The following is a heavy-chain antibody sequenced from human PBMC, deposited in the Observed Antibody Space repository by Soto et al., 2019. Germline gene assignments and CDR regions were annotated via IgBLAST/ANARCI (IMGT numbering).Heavy chain of an antibody. Sequence: PSETLSLTCSVSGAALNRGNYYCSGIRQVPGKGLEWIGHIYVTGAVDYNPSLRDRITISQDTSERQFSLNLRLVTAADTAVYYCARLRLPTNTYKWFAPCVQGPLITVS. CDR3: ARLRLPTNTYKWFAP. CDR1: GAALNRGNYY. CDR2: IYVTGAV. J-gene: IGHJ5*02. V-gene: IGHV4-31*03. D-gene: IGHD1-1*01.